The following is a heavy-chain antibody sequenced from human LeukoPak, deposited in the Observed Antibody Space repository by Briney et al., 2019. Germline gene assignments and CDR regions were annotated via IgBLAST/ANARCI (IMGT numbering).Heavy chain of an antibody. CDR1: GFTFSSYW. J-gene: IGHJ4*02. Sequence: GGSLRLSCAASGFTFSSYWMSWVRQAPGKGLEWVANIKQDGSEKYYVDSVKGRFTIYRDNAKRSLNLQMSSLRAEDTAVYYCASYYYDSSGYYEPDDWGQGTLVTVSS. CDR2: IKQDGSEK. D-gene: IGHD3-22*01. V-gene: IGHV3-7*02. CDR3: ASYYYDSSGYYEPDD.